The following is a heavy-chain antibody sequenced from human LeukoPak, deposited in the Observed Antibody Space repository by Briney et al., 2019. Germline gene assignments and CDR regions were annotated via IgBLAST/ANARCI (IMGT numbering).Heavy chain of an antibody. CDR2: ISYDGSNK. CDR1: GFTFSSYG. D-gene: IGHD1-7*01. Sequence: GSLRLSCAASGFTFSSYGMHWVRQAPGKGLEWVAVISYDGSNKYYADSVKGRFTISRDNSKNTLYLQMNGLRAEDTAVYYCARGTTATGSYYYGMDVWGQGTTVTVSS. V-gene: IGHV3-30*19. CDR3: ARGTTATGSYYYGMDV. J-gene: IGHJ6*02.